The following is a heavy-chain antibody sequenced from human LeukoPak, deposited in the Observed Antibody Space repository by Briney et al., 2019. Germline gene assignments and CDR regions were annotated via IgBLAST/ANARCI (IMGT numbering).Heavy chain of an antibody. V-gene: IGHV3-23*01. CDR1: GFTFTSYA. D-gene: IGHD3-10*01. J-gene: IGHJ2*01. CDR3: ATGFGEGAGLWYFDL. Sequence: GESLRLSCAASGFTFTSYAMNWVRQAPGKGLEWVSLITGTGGNTYYADSVQGRFTISRDNSKNTLYLQMNSLRADDTAVYYCATGFGEGAGLWYFDLWGRGTLVTVSS. CDR2: ITGTGGNT.